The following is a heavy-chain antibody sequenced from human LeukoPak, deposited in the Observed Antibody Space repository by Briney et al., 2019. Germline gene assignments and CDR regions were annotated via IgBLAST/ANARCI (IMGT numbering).Heavy chain of an antibody. CDR1: GATFRSHS. V-gene: IGHV1-69*06. CDR2: IVPMFGTD. CDR3: ARARSGYFDY. Sequence: GASVQFSCKASGATFRSHSISWVRPAPGQGLEWMGGIVPMFGTDVYAQRFQGRVTITADKSTSTAYMELSSLRSEDTAVYYCARARSGYFDYWGQGTLVTVSS. J-gene: IGHJ4*02.